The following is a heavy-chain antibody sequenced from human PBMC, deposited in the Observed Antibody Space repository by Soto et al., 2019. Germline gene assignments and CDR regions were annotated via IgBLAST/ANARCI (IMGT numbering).Heavy chain of an antibody. Sequence: SETMSLTCTVSGCSIKSDYYWAWVRQPPGGGLEWMGYKYYSGATDSDPSLEARVSFSVDTSKNQFFLNLTSVTVADTAVYYCARGRPHYFYYGLDVWGPG. CDR1: GCSIKSDYY. J-gene: IGHJ6*02. V-gene: IGHV4-30-4*01. CDR3: ARGRPHYFYYGLDV. CDR2: KYYSGAT.